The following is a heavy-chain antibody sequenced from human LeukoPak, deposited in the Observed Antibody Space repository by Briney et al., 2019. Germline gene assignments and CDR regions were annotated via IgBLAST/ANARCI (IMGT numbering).Heavy chain of an antibody. CDR1: GGSISSSSYY. CDR3: AREVYGSGSSGAFDI. J-gene: IGHJ3*02. CDR2: IYYSGST. Sequence: SETLSLTCTVSGGSISSSSYYWGWIRQPPGKGLEWIGSIYYSGSTYYNPSLKSRVTISVDTSKNQFSLKLSSVTAADTAVYYCAREVYGSGSSGAFDIWGQGTMVTVSS. V-gene: IGHV4-39*07. D-gene: IGHD3-10*01.